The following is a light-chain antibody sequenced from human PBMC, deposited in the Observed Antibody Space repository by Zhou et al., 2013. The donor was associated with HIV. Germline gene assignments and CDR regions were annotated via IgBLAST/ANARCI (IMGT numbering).Light chain of an antibody. CDR3: QHYHTWPQT. CDR2: GAS. J-gene: IGKJ1*01. V-gene: IGKV3-15*01. CDR1: QSVSSN. Sequence: EFVLTQSPATLSVSPGERATLSCRASQSVSSNLAWYQQKPDQAPRLLIYGASTRATGIPARFSGSGSGTESTLTISSLQSEDFAIYYCQHYHTWPQTFGQGTKVEIK.